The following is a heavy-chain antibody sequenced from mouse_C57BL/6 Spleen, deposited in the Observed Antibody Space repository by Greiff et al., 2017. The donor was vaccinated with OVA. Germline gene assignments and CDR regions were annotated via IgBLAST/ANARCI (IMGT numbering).Heavy chain of an antibody. Sequence: QVQLQQPGAELVKPGASVKMSCKASGYTFTSYWITWVKQRPGQGLEWIGDIYPGSGSTNYNEKFKSKATLTVDTSSSTAYMPRSSLTSEDSAVYYCARGVTTVVSWYFDVWGTGTTVTVSS. CDR2: IYPGSGST. CDR1: GYTFTSYW. V-gene: IGHV1-55*01. CDR3: ARGVTTVVSWYFDV. D-gene: IGHD1-1*01. J-gene: IGHJ1*03.